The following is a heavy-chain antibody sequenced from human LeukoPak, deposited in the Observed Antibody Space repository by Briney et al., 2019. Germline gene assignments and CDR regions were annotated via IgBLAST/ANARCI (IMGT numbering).Heavy chain of an antibody. CDR2: IWYDGSNK. D-gene: IGHD4-17*01. J-gene: IGHJ4*02. V-gene: IGHV3-33*01. CDR1: GFTFSSYG. CDR3: ARDPSSMTTVTSDFDH. Sequence: GRSLRLSCAASGFTFSSYGMHWVRQAPGKGLEWVAVIWYDGSNKYYADSVKGRFTISRDNSKNTLYLQMNSLRADDTAVYYCARDPSSMTTVTSDFDHWGQGTLVTVSS.